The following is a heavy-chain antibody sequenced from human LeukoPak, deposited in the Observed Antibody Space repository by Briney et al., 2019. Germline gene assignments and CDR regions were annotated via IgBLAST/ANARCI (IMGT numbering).Heavy chain of an antibody. D-gene: IGHD2-21*02. CDR2: ISTSSTFI. CDR1: GFTFSIYN. J-gene: IGHJ4*02. CDR3: AKEPRHCGGDCFSLLDS. Sequence: GGSLRLSCAASGFTFSIYNMNWVRQAPGKGLEWVSSISTSSTFIYYADSVKGRFTISRDNAKNSLYLQMNSLRVEDTAVYYCAKEPRHCGGDCFSLLDSWGQGTLVTVSS. V-gene: IGHV3-21*01.